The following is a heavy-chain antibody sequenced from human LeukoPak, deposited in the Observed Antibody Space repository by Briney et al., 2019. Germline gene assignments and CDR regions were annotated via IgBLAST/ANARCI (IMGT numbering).Heavy chain of an antibody. CDR2: IKQDGSEK. CDR3: ARRLSPAPALPAAMGFDY. J-gene: IGHJ4*02. D-gene: IGHD2-2*01. Sequence: SGGSLRLSCAASGFTFSSYWMSWVRQAPGKGLEWVANIKQDGSEKYYVDSVKGRFTISRDNAKNSLYLQMNSLRAEDTAVYYCARRLSPAPALPAAMGFDYWGQGTLVTVSS. V-gene: IGHV3-7*01. CDR1: GFTFSSYW.